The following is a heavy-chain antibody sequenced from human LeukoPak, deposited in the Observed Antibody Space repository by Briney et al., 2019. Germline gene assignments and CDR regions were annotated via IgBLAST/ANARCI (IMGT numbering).Heavy chain of an antibody. D-gene: IGHD2-2*01. CDR3: ARTPLDRVVEPAAVDY. V-gene: IGHV1-8*01. Sequence: ASVKVSCKASGYTFTSYDINWVRQATGQGLEWMGWMNPNSGNTGYAQKFQGRVTMTRNTSISTAYMELSSLRSEDTAVYYCARTPLDRVVEPAAVDYWGQGTLVTVSS. CDR1: GYTFTSYD. J-gene: IGHJ4*02. CDR2: MNPNSGNT.